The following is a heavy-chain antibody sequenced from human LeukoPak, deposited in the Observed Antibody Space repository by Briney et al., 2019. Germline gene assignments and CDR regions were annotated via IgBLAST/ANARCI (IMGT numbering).Heavy chain of an antibody. V-gene: IGHV4-30-4*01. D-gene: IGHD2-2*01. CDR3: ASNTIGYFDY. CDR1: GGSISSGDYY. J-gene: IGHJ4*02. Sequence: SETLSLTCTVSGGSISSGDYYWSWSRQPPGKGLEWIGYIYYSESTYYNPSLKSRVTISVDTSKNQFSLKLSSVTAADTGVYYCASNTIGYFDYWGQGTLVSVSS. CDR2: IYYSEST.